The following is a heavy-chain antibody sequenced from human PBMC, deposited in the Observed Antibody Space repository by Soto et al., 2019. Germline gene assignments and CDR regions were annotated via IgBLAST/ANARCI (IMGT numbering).Heavy chain of an antibody. Sequence: PSETLSLTCTVSGGSISSGGYYWSWIRQHPGKGLKWIGYIYYSGSTYYNPSLKSRVTISVDTSKNQLSLKLSSVTAADTAVYYCARDSPDIVVVPAAIGAFDIWGQGTMVTVSS. V-gene: IGHV4-31*03. J-gene: IGHJ3*02. D-gene: IGHD2-2*01. CDR1: GGSISSGGYY. CDR2: IYYSGST. CDR3: ARDSPDIVVVPAAIGAFDI.